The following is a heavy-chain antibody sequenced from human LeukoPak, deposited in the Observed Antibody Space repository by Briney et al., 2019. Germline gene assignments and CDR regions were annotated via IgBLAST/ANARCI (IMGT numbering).Heavy chain of an antibody. V-gene: IGHV1-8*01. D-gene: IGHD1-26*01. J-gene: IGHJ3*02. CDR1: GYTFTSYD. CDR3: ATFSYGWALFDI. Sequence: ASVKVSCKASGYTFTSYDINWVRPATGQGLEWMGWMNPNSGNTGYAQKFQGRVTMTRNTSISTAYMELSSLRSEDTAVYYCATFSYGWALFDIWGQGTMVTVSS. CDR2: MNPNSGNT.